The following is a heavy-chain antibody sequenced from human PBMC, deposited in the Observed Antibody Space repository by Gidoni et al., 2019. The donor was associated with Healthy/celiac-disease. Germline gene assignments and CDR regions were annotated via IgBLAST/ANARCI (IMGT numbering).Heavy chain of an antibody. CDR2: MNPNSGNT. D-gene: IGHD4-17*01. CDR1: GYTFTSYD. CDR3: ARRMTTAYWFDP. J-gene: IGHJ5*02. Sequence: QVQLVQSGAEVTKPGASVKVSCKASGYTFTSYDINWVRQATGQGLEWMGWMNPNSGNTGYAQKFQGRVTMTRNTSISTAYMELSSLRSEDTAVYYCARRMTTAYWFDPWGQGTLVTVSS. V-gene: IGHV1-8*01.